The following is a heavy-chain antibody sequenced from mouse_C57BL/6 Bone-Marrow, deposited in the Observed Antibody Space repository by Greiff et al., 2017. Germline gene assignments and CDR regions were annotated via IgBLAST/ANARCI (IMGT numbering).Heavy chain of an antibody. CDR3: TTDGYSSWFAY. V-gene: IGHV14-4*01. CDR2: IDPENGDT. Sequence: EVQLQQSGAELVRPGASVKLSCTASGFNIKDDYMHWVKQRPEQGREWIGWIDPENGDTEYASKFQGKATITADTSSNTAYLQLSSLTSEDTAVYYCTTDGYSSWFAYWGQGTLVTVSA. CDR1: GFNIKDDY. D-gene: IGHD2-3*01. J-gene: IGHJ3*01.